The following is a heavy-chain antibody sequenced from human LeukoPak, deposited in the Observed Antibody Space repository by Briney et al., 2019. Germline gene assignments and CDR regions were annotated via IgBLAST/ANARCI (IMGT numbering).Heavy chain of an antibody. CDR3: ARGGGAPSDAFDI. J-gene: IGHJ3*02. CDR2: INPNSGGT. D-gene: IGHD4-17*01. V-gene: IGHV1-2*02. Sequence: ASVKVSCKASGYTFTGYYMHWVRQAPGQGLEWMGWINPNSGGTNYAQKFQGRVTMTRDTSTSTVYMELSSLRSEDTAVYYCARGGGAPSDAFDIWGQGTMVTVSS. CDR1: GYTFTGYY.